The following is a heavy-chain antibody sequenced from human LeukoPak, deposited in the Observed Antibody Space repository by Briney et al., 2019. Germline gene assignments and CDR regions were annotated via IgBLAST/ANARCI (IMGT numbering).Heavy chain of an antibody. V-gene: IGHV4-4*02. J-gene: IGHJ4*02. D-gene: IGHD3-10*01. CDR2: IYHSGST. Sequence: SETLSLTCAVSGGSISSSNWWSWVRQPPGKGLEWIGEIYHSGSTNYNPSLKSRVTISVDTSKNQFSLKPSSVTAADTAVYYCAREYFYGSGSYRLTYYFDYWGQGTLVTVSS. CDR1: GGSISSSNW. CDR3: AREYFYGSGSYRLTYYFDY.